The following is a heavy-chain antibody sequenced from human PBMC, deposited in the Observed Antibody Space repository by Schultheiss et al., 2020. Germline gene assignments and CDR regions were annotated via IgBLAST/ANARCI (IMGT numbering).Heavy chain of an antibody. CDR2: IYYSGST. CDR3: ARWGGAYDY. V-gene: IGHV4-39*01. D-gene: IGHD1-26*01. CDR1: GGSISRSNYY. Sequence: SETLSLTCTVSGGSISRSNYYWGWIRQPPGKGLEWIGSIYYSGSTYYNPSLKSRVTISVDTSKNQFSLKLSSVTAADTAVYYCARWGGAYDYWGQGTLVTVSS. J-gene: IGHJ4*02.